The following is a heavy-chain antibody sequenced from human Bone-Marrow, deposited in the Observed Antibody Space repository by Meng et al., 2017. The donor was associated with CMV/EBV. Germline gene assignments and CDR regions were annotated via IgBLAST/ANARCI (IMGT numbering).Heavy chain of an antibody. V-gene: IGHV3-21*01. D-gene: IGHD3-3*01. CDR1: GFTFSSYS. CDR3: AREDSQLLRDTIFGVVIDYYYYYGMAF. J-gene: IGHJ6*02. CDR2: ISSSSSYI. Sequence: GGSLRLSCAASGFTFSSYSMNWIRQAPGKGLEWVSSISSSSSYIYYADSVKGRFTISRDNAKNSLYLQMNSLRAEDTAVYYCAREDSQLLRDTIFGVVIDYYYYYGMAFWGQGTTVTVSS.